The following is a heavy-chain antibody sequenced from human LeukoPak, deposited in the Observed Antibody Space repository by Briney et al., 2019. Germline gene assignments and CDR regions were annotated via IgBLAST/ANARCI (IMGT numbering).Heavy chain of an antibody. CDR3: ARYYDSSGYYPYYFDY. J-gene: IGHJ4*02. V-gene: IGHV4-59*01. CDR2: ICHSGST. CDR1: GGSISSYY. D-gene: IGHD3-22*01. Sequence: PSETLSLTCTVSGGSISSYYWSWIRQPPGKGLEWIGYICHSGSTNYNPSLKSRVTISVDTSKNQFSLKLSSVTAADTAVYYCARYYDSSGYYPYYFDYWGQGTLVTVSS.